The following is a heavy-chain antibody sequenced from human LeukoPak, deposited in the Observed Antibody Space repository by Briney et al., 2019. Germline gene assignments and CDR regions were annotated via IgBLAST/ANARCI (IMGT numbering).Heavy chain of an antibody. CDR1: GGSISSGSYY. CDR3: AREDYYYGSGSYQYEYYYYYMDV. Sequence: SETLSLTCTVSGGSISSGSYYWSWIRQPAGKGLEWIGRIYTSGSTNYNPSLKSRVTISVDTSKNQFSLKLSSVTAADTAVYYCAREDYYYGSGSYQYEYYYYYMDVWGKGTTVTVSS. J-gene: IGHJ6*03. CDR2: IYTSGST. D-gene: IGHD3-10*01. V-gene: IGHV4-61*02.